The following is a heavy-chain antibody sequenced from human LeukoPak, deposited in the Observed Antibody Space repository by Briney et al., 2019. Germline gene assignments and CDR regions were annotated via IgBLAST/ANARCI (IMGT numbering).Heavy chain of an antibody. CDR3: ARVRITGTTGAFDI. Sequence: PSETLSLTCTVSGGSISSYYWSWIRQPAGKGLEWIGRIYTSGSTNYNPSLKSRVTMSVDTSKNQFSLKLSSVTAADTAVYYCARVRITGTTGAFDIWGQGTMVTVSS. D-gene: IGHD1-7*01. V-gene: IGHV4-4*07. J-gene: IGHJ3*02. CDR2: IYTSGST. CDR1: GGSISSYY.